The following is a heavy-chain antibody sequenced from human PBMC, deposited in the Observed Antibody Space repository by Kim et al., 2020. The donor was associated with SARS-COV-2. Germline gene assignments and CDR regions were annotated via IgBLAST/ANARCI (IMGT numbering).Heavy chain of an antibody. Sequence: SETLSLTCTVSGGSISSYYWSWIRQPPGKGLEWIGYIYYSGSTNYNPSLKSRVTISVDTSKNQFSLKLSSVTAADTAVYYCAREGSNYLPLDYWGQGTLVTVSS. V-gene: IGHV4-59*01. CDR3: AREGSNYLPLDY. CDR1: GGSISSYY. D-gene: IGHD1-7*01. CDR2: IYYSGST. J-gene: IGHJ4*02.